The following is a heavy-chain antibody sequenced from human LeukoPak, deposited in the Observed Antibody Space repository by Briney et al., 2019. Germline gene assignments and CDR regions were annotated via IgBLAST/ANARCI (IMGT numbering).Heavy chain of an antibody. V-gene: IGHV1-2*04. CDR3: ARDRSSGQGGMDV. CDR1: GGNFNNYA. Sequence: GASVKVSCKASGGNFNNYAVNWVRQAPGQGLQWMGRIIPALDRANYAHNFQGWVTMTRDTSISTAYMELSRLRSDDTAVYYCARDRSSGQGGMDVWGQGTTVTVSS. D-gene: IGHD6-19*01. CDR2: IIPALDRA. J-gene: IGHJ6*02.